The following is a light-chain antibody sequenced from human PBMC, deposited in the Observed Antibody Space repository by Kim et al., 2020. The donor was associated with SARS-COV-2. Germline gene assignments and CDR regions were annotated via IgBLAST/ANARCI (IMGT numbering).Light chain of an antibody. CDR1: KIGTTS. CDR2: HDS. V-gene: IGLV3-21*01. Sequence: SYELTQPPSVSVAPGKTASVTCGGNKIGTTSVHWYQQKPGQAPVLVIYHDSDRPSGIPERFSGSNSGNTATLTISSVEAGDEADYYCQVWDSSSDHYVFG. CDR3: QVWDSSSDHYV. J-gene: IGLJ1*01.